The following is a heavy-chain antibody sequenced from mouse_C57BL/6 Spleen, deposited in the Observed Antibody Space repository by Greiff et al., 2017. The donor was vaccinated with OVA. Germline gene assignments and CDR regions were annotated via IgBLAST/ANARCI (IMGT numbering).Heavy chain of an antibody. Sequence: QVHVKQSGAELAKPGASVKLSCKASGYTFTSYWMHWVKQRPGQGLEWIGYINPSSGYTKYNQKFKDKATLTADKSSSTAYMQLSSLTYEDSAVYYCARGASYYDYDGGFAYWGQGTLVTVSA. J-gene: IGHJ3*01. V-gene: IGHV1-7*01. CDR1: GYTFTSYW. CDR2: INPSSGYT. CDR3: ARGASYYDYDGGFAY. D-gene: IGHD2-4*01.